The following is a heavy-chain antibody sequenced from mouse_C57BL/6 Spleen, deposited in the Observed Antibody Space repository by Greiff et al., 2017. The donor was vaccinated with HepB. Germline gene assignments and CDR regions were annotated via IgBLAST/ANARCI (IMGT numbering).Heavy chain of an antibody. Sequence: VQLQQPGAELVKPGASVKLSCKASGYTFTSYWMHWVKQRPGQGLEWIGMIHPNSGSTNYNEKFKSKATLTVDKSSSTAYMQLSSLTSEDSAVYYCARNGPSYYVSSDYWGQGTTLTVSS. CDR3: ARNGPSYYVSSDY. D-gene: IGHD1-1*01. V-gene: IGHV1-64*01. J-gene: IGHJ2*01. CDR2: IHPNSGST. CDR1: GYTFTSYW.